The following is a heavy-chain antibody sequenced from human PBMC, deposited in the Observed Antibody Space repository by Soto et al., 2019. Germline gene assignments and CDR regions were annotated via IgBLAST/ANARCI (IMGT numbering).Heavy chain of an antibody. J-gene: IGHJ4*02. CDR1: GFTFNNYA. CDR2: LSGASGSP. CDR3: AKGAYDSHRSSTDF. D-gene: IGHD3-22*01. V-gene: IGHV3-23*01. Sequence: LRLSCAASGFTFNNYAMFWFRRAPGEGLQWVSTLSGASGSPYYADSVKGRFTVSRDSSKNTLYLQMDTLRAEDTAVYYCAKGAYDSHRSSTDFWGQGTLVTVSS.